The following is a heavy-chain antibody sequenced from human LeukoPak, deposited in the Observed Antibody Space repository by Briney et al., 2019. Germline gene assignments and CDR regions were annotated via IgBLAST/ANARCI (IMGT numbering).Heavy chain of an antibody. D-gene: IGHD1-1*01. CDR2: ISAYNGNT. CDR3: ASGHWDNWNDEGLTH. CDR1: GYTFTSYG. J-gene: IGHJ4*02. V-gene: IGHV1-18*01. Sequence: ASVRVSCKASGYTFTSYGISWVRQAPGQGLEWMGWISAYNGNTNYAQKLQGRVTMTTDTPTSTAYMELRSLRSDDTAVYYCASGHWDNWNDEGLTHWGQGTLVTVSS.